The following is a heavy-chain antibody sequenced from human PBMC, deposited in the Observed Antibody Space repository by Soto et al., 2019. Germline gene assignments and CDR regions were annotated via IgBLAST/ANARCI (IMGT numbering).Heavy chain of an antibody. Sequence: VPLVESGGGSVQPGGSLRLSCVASGITFSGYWMHWVSQVPGKGLVWVARVDSAGSGTSYADSVKGRFTISRDNAKNTLSLQMDSLRVEDTAVYYCATVFEHWGQGIPVTVSS. J-gene: IGHJ4*02. V-gene: IGHV3-74*01. CDR3: ATVFEH. CDR1: GITFSGYW. CDR2: VDSAGSGT.